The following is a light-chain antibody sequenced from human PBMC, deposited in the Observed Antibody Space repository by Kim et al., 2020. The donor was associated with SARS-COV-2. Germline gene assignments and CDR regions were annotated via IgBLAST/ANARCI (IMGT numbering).Light chain of an antibody. J-gene: IGKJ2*01. V-gene: IGKV3-20*01. CDR1: QRGRRNY. CDR3: QIYDASTPNT. CDR2: GAS. Sequence: GEKGTLSCRASQRGRRNYLAWYQRTPGQAPRLRNYGASSRARGVADRFSGSGSGTDCTRTINRLEPDDLAVDYGQIYDASTPNTFGQGTKLEI.